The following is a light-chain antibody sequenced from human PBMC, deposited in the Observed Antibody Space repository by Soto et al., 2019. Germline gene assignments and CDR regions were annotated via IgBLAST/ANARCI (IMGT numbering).Light chain of an antibody. CDR2: STS. J-gene: IGLJ2*01. Sequence: QTVVTQEPSLTVSPGGTVTLTCDSRTGAVTSGHFPNWVKQKPGQVPKSLIYSTSDKHSWTPARFSGSLLGGKAALTLSSVQPEDEAEYYCLLYYGGALGVFGGGTKLTVL. CDR3: LLYYGGALGV. V-gene: IGLV7-43*01. CDR1: TGAVTSGHF.